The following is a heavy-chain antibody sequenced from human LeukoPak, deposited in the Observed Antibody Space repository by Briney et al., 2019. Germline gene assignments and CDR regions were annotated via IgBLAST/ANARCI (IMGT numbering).Heavy chain of an antibody. CDR1: GFTFSTSW. Sequence: GGSLRLSCAASGFTFSTSWLTWVRQAPGKGLEWVANIRQDGSSKYYVDSVKGRFTISRDNAKNSLYLQMNSLRVEDTAVYYCARDVSYFDYWGQGALVTVSS. CDR3: ARDVSYFDY. D-gene: IGHD2/OR15-2a*01. CDR2: IRQDGSSK. V-gene: IGHV3-7*01. J-gene: IGHJ4*02.